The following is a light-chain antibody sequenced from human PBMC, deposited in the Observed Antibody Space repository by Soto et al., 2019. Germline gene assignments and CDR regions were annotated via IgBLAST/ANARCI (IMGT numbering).Light chain of an antibody. J-gene: IGKJ5*01. CDR3: QQLNSYPQIT. CDR1: QGISSY. V-gene: IGKV1-9*01. CDR2: AAS. Sequence: IQLTQSPSSLSASAGDRVTITCRASQGISSYLAWYQQKPGKAPKLLIYAASTLQSGVPSRFSGSGSGTDFTLTISSLQPEDFATYYCQQLNSYPQITFGQGTRLEIK.